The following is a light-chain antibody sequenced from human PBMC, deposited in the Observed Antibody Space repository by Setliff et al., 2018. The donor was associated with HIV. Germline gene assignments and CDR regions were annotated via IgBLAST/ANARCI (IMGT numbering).Light chain of an antibody. CDR1: SSDVGGSNY. Sequence: SVLTQPASVSGSPGQSITISCTGTSSDVGGSNYVSWYQQHPGKAPKLMIYEVSNRPSWVSNRFSGSKSGNTASLTISGLQAEDEADYYCSSYTFSSTAYVFGTGTKVTV. V-gene: IGLV2-14*01. J-gene: IGLJ1*01. CDR3: SSYTFSSTAYV. CDR2: EVS.